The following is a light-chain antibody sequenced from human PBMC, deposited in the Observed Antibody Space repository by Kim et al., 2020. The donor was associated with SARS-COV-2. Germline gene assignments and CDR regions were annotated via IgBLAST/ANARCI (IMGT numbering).Light chain of an antibody. CDR2: QDS. V-gene: IGLV3-1*01. CDR1: RLGDNC. CDR3: QAWDSSTVV. J-gene: IGLJ2*01. Sequence: VPPGHTANITCTRDRLGDNCACCYQQKPGHSPVLVFYQDSKRPSGIPERFSGSNSGNTATLTISGTQAMDEADYYCQAWDSSTVVFGGGTKLTVL.